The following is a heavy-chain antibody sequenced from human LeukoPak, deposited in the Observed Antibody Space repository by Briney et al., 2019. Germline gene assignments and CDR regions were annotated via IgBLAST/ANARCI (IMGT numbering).Heavy chain of an antibody. CDR2: MTYDGSKR. CDR3: ARDPRGSYTAGDAFDI. Sequence: GGSLRLSCVVSGFTFSSYGMHWVRQAPGKGLEWVAFMTYDGSKRPYADSVKGRFTISRDNSKNTLYLQMGGLRAEDTAVYYCARDPRGSYTAGDAFDIWGQGTMVTVSS. V-gene: IGHV3-30*03. D-gene: IGHD3-16*01. CDR1: GFTFSSYG. J-gene: IGHJ3*02.